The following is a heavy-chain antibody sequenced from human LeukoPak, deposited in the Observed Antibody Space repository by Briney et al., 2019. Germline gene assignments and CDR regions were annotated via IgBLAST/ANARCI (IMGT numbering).Heavy chain of an antibody. CDR1: GGSIRSYY. D-gene: IGHD1-1*01. CDR3: ARTGTALDFDY. Sequence: PSETLSLTCTVSGGSIRSYYWSWIRQPPGKGLEWIGYIYYSGSTNYNPSLKSRVTISVDTSKNQFSLKLSSVTAADTAVYYCARTGTALDFDYWGQGTLVTVSS. J-gene: IGHJ4*02. CDR2: IYYSGST. V-gene: IGHV4-59*01.